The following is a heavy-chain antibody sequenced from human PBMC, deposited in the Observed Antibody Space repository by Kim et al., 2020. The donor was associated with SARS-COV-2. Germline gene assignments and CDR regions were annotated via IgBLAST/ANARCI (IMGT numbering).Heavy chain of an antibody. J-gene: IGHJ6*02. D-gene: IGHD4-17*01. Sequence: GGSLRLSCSASGFTFSSYAMHWVRQAPGKGLEYVSAISSNGGSTYYADSVKGRFTISRDNSKNTLYLQMSSLRAEDTAVYYCVKDPGNDYETYYYYGMDVWGQGTMVTVSS. CDR1: GFTFSSYA. CDR2: ISSNGGST. CDR3: VKDPGNDYETYYYYGMDV. V-gene: IGHV3-64D*06.